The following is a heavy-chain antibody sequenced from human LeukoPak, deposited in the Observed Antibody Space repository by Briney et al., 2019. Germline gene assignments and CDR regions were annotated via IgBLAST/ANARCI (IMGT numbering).Heavy chain of an antibody. CDR1: GGSFSGYY. Sequence: SETLSLTCAVYGGSFSGYYWSWIRQTPGKGLEWIGEINHSGSTNYNPSLKSRVTISVDTSKNQFSLKLSSVTAADTAVYYCARSPDTAMGESWGQGTLVTVSS. D-gene: IGHD5-18*01. V-gene: IGHV4-34*01. J-gene: IGHJ4*02. CDR3: ARSPDTAMGES. CDR2: INHSGST.